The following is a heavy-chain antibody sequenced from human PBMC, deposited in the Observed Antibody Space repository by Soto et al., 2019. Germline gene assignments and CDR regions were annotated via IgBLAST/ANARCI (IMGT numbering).Heavy chain of an antibody. V-gene: IGHV4-30-4*01. CDR2: IYYSGST. D-gene: IGHD3-22*01. J-gene: IGHJ6*02. Sequence: QVQLQESGPGLVKPSQTLSLTCTVSGGSISSGDYYWSWIRQPPGKGLEWIGYIYYSGSTYYNPSLKSRVTISVDTSKNQFSLKLSSVTAADTAVYYCARHQDSSGYYSHPDYGMDVWGQGTTVTVSS. CDR3: ARHQDSSGYYSHPDYGMDV. CDR1: GGSISSGDYY.